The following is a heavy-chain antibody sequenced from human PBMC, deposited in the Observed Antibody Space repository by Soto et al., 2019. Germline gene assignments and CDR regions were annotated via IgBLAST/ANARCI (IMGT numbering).Heavy chain of an antibody. CDR2: ISYDGSNK. V-gene: IGHV3-30-3*01. D-gene: IGHD4-17*01. J-gene: IGHJ4*02. CDR3: ARDRATVTTWDPSPPDY. CDR1: GFTFSSYA. Sequence: QVQLVESGGGVVQPGRSLRLSCAASGFTFSSYAMHWVRQAPGKGLEWVAVISYDGSNKYYADSVKGRFTISRDNSKNTLYLQMNSLRAEDTAVYYCARDRATVTTWDPSPPDYWGQGTLVTVSS.